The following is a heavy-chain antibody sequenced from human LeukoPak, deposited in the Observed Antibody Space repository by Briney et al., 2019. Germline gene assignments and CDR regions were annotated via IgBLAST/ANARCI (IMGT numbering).Heavy chain of an antibody. Sequence: GGSLRLSCATSGFTFDNYNMNWVRQAPGKGLEWVSSISSGTNYIFEADSVKGRFTVTKDTALNSLSLQMNSLRADDTAVYYCARSAGGNYFDYWDQGTLVTVSS. CDR3: ARSAGGNYFDY. CDR1: GFTFDNYN. CDR2: ISSGTNYI. D-gene: IGHD2-8*02. J-gene: IGHJ4*02. V-gene: IGHV3-21*01.